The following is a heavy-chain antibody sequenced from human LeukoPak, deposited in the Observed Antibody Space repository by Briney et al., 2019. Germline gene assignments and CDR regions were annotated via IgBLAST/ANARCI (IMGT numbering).Heavy chain of an antibody. Sequence: GGSLRLSCGVSGITLSNYGMSWVRQAPGKGLEWVAGLSGSAGGTNYADSVKGRFTISRDNSKNTLFLQMDRLRAEDTAVYFCAKRGVVVRVFLVGFHKEAYYFDSWGQGVQVTVSS. CDR3: AKRGVVVRVFLVGFHKEAYYFDS. CDR2: LSGSAGGT. V-gene: IGHV3-23*01. D-gene: IGHD3-16*02. CDR1: GITLSNYG. J-gene: IGHJ4*02.